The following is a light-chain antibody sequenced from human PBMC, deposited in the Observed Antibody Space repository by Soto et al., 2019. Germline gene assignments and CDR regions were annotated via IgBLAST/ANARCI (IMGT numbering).Light chain of an antibody. V-gene: IGKV4-1*01. J-gene: IGKJ2*01. Sequence: IVLTQSPDSLAVSLGERASINCKSSQSLLFTSNNHNYLAWYQQKPGQPPKLLFYWASIRNYGVPDRFSGSGSGTDFTLTISSLQAEDVAVYYCQQRSNWPRGTFGQGTKLEIK. CDR1: QSLLFTSNNHNY. CDR3: QQRSNWPRGT. CDR2: WAS.